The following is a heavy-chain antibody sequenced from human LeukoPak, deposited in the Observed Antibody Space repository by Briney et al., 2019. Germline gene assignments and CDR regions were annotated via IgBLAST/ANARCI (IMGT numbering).Heavy chain of an antibody. CDR2: ISSSRSYI. Sequence: GGSLRRSCAASGFTFSSYSLNWVRQAPGKGLEWVSCISSSRSYIYYADSVKGRFTISRDNAKNTLYLQMNSVRAEDTAVYYCARGSGVGYRYGYDYYGMDVWGQGTTVTVSS. J-gene: IGHJ6*02. V-gene: IGHV3-21*01. CDR1: GFTFSSYS. D-gene: IGHD5-18*01. CDR3: ARGSGVGYRYGYDYYGMDV.